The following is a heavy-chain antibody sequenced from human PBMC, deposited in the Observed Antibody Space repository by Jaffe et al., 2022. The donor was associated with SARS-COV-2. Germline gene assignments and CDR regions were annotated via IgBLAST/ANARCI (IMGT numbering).Heavy chain of an antibody. CDR1: GFTFSSYA. V-gene: IGHV3-30*04. D-gene: IGHD1-1*01. CDR3: ARGRTRGNNHDLDY. Sequence: QVQLVESGGGVVQPGRSLRLSCAASGFTFSSYAMQWVRQAPGKGLGWVAVISNDGTDRNYADSVKGRFTISRDNSKNTLYLQTNSLRAEDTAVYYCARGRTRGNNHDLDYWGQGTLVTVSS. CDR2: ISNDGTDR. J-gene: IGHJ4*02.